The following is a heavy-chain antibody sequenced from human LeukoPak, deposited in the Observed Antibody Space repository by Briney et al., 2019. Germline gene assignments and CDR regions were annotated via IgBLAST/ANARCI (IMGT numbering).Heavy chain of an antibody. V-gene: IGHV3-11*01. J-gene: IGHJ4*02. CDR2: ISSGSSAI. D-gene: IGHD3-10*01. Sequence: GGSLRLSCAASGFTFSVYFMSWIRQAPGKGPEWVSYISSGSSAIYYADSVKGRLTISRDNAKNSLYLQMNSLRAEDTAVYYCARDMGFFDSWGRGTLVTVSS. CDR3: ARDMGFFDS. CDR1: GFTFSVYF.